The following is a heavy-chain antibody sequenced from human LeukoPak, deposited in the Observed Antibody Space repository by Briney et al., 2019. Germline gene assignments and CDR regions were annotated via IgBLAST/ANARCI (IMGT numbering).Heavy chain of an antibody. V-gene: IGHV4-59*08. CDR3: ARPGSGYTASGAFDI. CDR1: GDSISTYY. D-gene: IGHD5-18*01. Sequence: PSETLSLTCTVSGDSISTYYWSWMRQPPGKGLEWIGYVHYSGTTNYNPSLKSRVTISVDASKNQFSLKLTSLTTADTAAYYCARPGSGYTASGAFDIWGQGTMVTVSS. CDR2: VHYSGTT. J-gene: IGHJ3*02.